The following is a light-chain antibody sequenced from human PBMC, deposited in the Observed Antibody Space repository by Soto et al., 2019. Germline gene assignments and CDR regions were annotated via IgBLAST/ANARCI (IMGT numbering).Light chain of an antibody. Sequence: DIVLTQSPGTLSLSPGERATLSCRASQSVSSKYLAWYQQKPGQAPRFLIYAASSRATGIPDRFSGSGSGTIFTLTISRLEPADFAVSYCQHYGSSPPITFGQGTRLEIK. CDR1: QSVSSKY. CDR3: QHYGSSPPIT. V-gene: IGKV3-20*01. J-gene: IGKJ5*01. CDR2: AAS.